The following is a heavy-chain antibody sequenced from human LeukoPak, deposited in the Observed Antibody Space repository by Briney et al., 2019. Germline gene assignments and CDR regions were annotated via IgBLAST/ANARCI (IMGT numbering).Heavy chain of an antibody. CDR3: ATGDGDPRYYFDS. CDR2: INSDGSST. Sequence: PGGSLRLSRTASGFSLSRYWMHWVRQAPGKGLVWVSRINSDGSSTNYADSVKGRFTISRDNAKNTLFLEMNSLRAEDTAVYYCATGDGDPRYYFDSWGQGTQVTVSS. J-gene: IGHJ4*02. CDR1: GFSLSRYW. D-gene: IGHD4-17*01. V-gene: IGHV3-74*01.